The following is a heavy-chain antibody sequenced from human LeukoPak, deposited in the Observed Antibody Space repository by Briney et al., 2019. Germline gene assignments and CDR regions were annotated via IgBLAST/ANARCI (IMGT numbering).Heavy chain of an antibody. CDR1: GYTFTSYD. J-gene: IGHJ4*02. Sequence: GASVKLSFKASGYTFTSYDINWVRQATGQGLEWMGWMNPNSGNTGYSQKFQGRVTMTRNTSISTAYMELSSLRSEDTAVYYCARDKNYYGSGSYVFWGQGTLVTVSS. CDR3: ARDKNYYGSGSYVF. CDR2: MNPNSGNT. V-gene: IGHV1-8*01. D-gene: IGHD3-10*01.